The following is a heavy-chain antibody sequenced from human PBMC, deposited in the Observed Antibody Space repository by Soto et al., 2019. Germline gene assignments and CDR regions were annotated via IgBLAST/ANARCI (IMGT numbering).Heavy chain of an antibody. Sequence: SETLSLTCTVSGGSISSSSYYWGWIRQPPGKGLEWIGSIYYSGSTYYNPSLKSRVTISVDTSKNQFSLKLSSVTAADTAVYYCARHAPRYFDWRGGMDVWGQGTTVTVSS. CDR1: GGSISSSSYY. V-gene: IGHV4-39*01. D-gene: IGHD3-9*01. CDR2: IYYSGST. J-gene: IGHJ6*02. CDR3: ARHAPRYFDWRGGMDV.